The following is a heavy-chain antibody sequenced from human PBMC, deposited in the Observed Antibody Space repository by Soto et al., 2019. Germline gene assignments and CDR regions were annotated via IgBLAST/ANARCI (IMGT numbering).Heavy chain of an antibody. CDR1: GGTFSSYA. V-gene: IGHV1-69*06. D-gene: IGHD3-10*01. Sequence: GASVKVSCKASGGTFSSYAISWVRQAPGQGLEWMGGIIPIFGTANYAQKFQGRVTITADKSTSTAYMELSSLRSEDKAVYYCARARVRGVIPPANNEYWGQGTLVTVSS. CDR2: IIPIFGTA. CDR3: ARARVRGVIPPANNEY. J-gene: IGHJ4*02.